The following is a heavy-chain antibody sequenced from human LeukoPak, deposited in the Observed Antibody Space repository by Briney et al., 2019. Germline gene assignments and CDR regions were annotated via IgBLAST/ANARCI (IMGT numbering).Heavy chain of an antibody. Sequence: PGGSLRLSCAASGFTFSSYSMNWVRQAPGKGLEWVSSISGLGGGTDYADSVKGRFTISRDNSKNTVYLQMNSLRAEDTAVYYCAKDLGPAGLQLWSDAFDIWGQGTMVTVSA. V-gene: IGHV3-23*01. CDR1: GFTFSSYS. CDR3: AKDLGPAGLQLWSDAFDI. D-gene: IGHD5-18*01. CDR2: ISGLGGGT. J-gene: IGHJ3*02.